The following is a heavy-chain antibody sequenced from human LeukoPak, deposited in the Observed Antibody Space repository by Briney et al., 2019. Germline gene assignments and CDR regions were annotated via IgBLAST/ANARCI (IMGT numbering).Heavy chain of an antibody. CDR2: INWNGGST. J-gene: IGHJ4*02. CDR1: GFTFDDYG. Sequence: GGSLRLSCAASGFTFDDYGMSWVRQAPGKGLEWASGINWNGGSTGYADSVKGRFTISRDNAKNSLYLQMNSLRAEDTALYYCARDLGAAVGTDFPNDYWGQGTLVTVSS. D-gene: IGHD6-13*01. V-gene: IGHV3-20*04. CDR3: ARDLGAAVGTDFPNDY.